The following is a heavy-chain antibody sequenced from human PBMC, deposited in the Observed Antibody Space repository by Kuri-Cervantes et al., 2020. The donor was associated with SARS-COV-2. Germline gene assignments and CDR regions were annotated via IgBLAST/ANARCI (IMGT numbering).Heavy chain of an antibody. CDR2: IYYSGST. D-gene: IGHD3-22*01. Sequence: SETLSLTCTVSGGSISSSSYYWGWIRQPPGKGLEWIGSIYYSGSTYYNPSLKSRVTISVDTSKNQFSLKLSSVTAADTAVYYCARETPDYYDSSGYLCFDYWGQGTLVTVSS. J-gene: IGHJ4*02. V-gene: IGHV4-39*02. CDR3: ARETPDYYDSSGYLCFDY. CDR1: GGSISSSSYY.